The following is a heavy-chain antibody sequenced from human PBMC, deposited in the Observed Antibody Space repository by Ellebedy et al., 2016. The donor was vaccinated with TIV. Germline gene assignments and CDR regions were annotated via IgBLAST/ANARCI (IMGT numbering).Heavy chain of an antibody. V-gene: IGHV1-2*04. J-gene: IGHJ6*02. CDR2: INPNSGGT. CDR1: GYTFTGYY. Sequence: ASVKVSXXASGYTFTGYYMHWVRHAPGQGLEWMGWINPNSGGTNYAQKFQGWVTMTRDTSISTAYMELSRLRSDDTAVYYCATREWVDPMDVWGQGTTVTVSS. CDR3: ATREWVDPMDV. D-gene: IGHD3-3*01.